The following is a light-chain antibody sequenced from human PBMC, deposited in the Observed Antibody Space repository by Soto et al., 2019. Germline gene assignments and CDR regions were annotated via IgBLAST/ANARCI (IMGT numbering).Light chain of an antibody. CDR1: SSDVGNYNY. V-gene: IGLV2-14*01. Sequence: QSALTQPPSASGSPGQSVTISCTGTSSDVGNYNYVSWYQQHPGKAPKLIIYEVRNRPSGISFRFSGSKSGNTASLTISGLQAEDEADYYCSSYTSKSSLIFGGGTKLTVL. CDR2: EVR. CDR3: SSYTSKSSLI. J-gene: IGLJ2*01.